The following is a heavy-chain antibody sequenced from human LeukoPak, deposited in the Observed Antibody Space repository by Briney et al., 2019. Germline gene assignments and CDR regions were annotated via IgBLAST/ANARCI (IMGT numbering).Heavy chain of an antibody. CDR3: ARERGYSSSWYRLDY. CDR1: GFTFSDYY. CDR2: ISSSSSYT. V-gene: IGHV3-11*06. Sequence: PGGSLSLSCAASGFTFSDYYMSWIRQAPGKGLEWVSYISSSSSYTNYADSVKGRFTISRDNAKNSLYLQMNSLRAEDTAVCYCARERGYSSSWYRLDYWGQGTLVTVSS. J-gene: IGHJ4*02. D-gene: IGHD6-13*01.